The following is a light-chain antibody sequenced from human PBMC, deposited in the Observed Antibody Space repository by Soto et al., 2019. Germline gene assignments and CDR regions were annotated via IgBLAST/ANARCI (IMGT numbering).Light chain of an antibody. J-gene: IGLJ1*01. CDR1: SSNIGGNS. V-gene: IGLV1-51*01. CDR3: GSWDSSLRAYV. Sequence: QSVLTQPPSVSAAPGQKVTISCSGSSSNIGGNSVSWYQQLPGTAPKLLIHDDNKRPSGIPDRFSGSKSGTSATLGITGFQTGDEADYYCGSWDSSLRAYVFGTGTKVTVL. CDR2: DDN.